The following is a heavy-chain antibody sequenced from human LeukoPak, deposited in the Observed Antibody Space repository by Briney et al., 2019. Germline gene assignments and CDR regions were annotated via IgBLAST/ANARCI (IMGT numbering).Heavy chain of an antibody. CDR2: IRSKANSYAT. V-gene: IGHV3-73*01. CDR3: TTSYYYGSLDV. CDR1: GFTFSGSA. D-gene: IGHD3-10*01. J-gene: IGHJ6*04. Sequence: GGSLRLSCAASGFTFSGSAMHWVRQASGKGLEWVGRIRSKANSYATAYAASVKGRFTISRDDSKNTSYLQMNSLKTEDTVVYYCTTSYYYGSLDVWGKGTTVTVSS.